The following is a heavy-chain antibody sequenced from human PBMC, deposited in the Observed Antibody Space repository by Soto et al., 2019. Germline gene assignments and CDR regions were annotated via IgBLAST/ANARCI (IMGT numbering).Heavy chain of an antibody. CDR2: ISGSGGST. V-gene: IGHV3-23*01. CDR3: AKDGRYALNHYYYGMDV. Sequence: LRLSCAASGFTFSSYAMSWVRQAPGKGLEWVSAISGSGGSTYYADSVKGRFTISRDNSKNTLYLQMNSLRAEDTAVYYCAKDGRYALNHYYYGMDVWGQGTTVTVSS. CDR1: GFTFSSYA. J-gene: IGHJ6*02. D-gene: IGHD1-26*01.